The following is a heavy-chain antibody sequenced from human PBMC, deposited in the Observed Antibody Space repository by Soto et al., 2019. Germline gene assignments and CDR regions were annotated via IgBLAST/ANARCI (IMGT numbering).Heavy chain of an antibody. CDR3: ARHMTTVIFYDH. CDR1: GGSISRYY. J-gene: IGHJ4*02. D-gene: IGHD4-4*01. CDR2: ISYRGNT. V-gene: IGHV4-59*01. Sequence: SETLSLTCTVSGGSISRYYWSWIRQPPGKGLEWIGYISYRGNTNYNPSLKSRVSISRDTSKNQFSLKLTSVTAADTAVYYCARHMTTVIFYDHWGQGTLVTVSS.